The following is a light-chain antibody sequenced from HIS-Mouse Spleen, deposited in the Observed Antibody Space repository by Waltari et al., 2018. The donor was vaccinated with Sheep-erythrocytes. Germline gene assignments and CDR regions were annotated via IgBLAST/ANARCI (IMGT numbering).Light chain of an antibody. CDR1: SSDVGGYNY. Sequence: SALTQPRSVSGSPGQSVTISCTGTSSDVGGYNYVSWYQQHPGKAPKRMIYAVSKRPSGVPDLVSGSKSGNTASLTISGLQAEDEADYYCCSYAGSYTFWVFGGGTKLTVL. CDR3: CSYAGSYTFWV. CDR2: AVS. J-gene: IGLJ3*02. V-gene: IGLV2-11*01.